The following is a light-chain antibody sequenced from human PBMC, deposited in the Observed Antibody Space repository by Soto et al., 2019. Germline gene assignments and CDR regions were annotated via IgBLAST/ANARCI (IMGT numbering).Light chain of an antibody. Sequence: EIVLTQSSGTLSLSPGERATLSCRASQSVSSSYLAWYQQKPGQAPRLLIYAASSRATGIPDRFSGSGSGTVFTLTISRLEPEDFAVYYCQQYGSSPPYTFGQGTKLEIK. V-gene: IGKV3-20*01. CDR1: QSVSSSY. J-gene: IGKJ2*01. CDR3: QQYGSSPPYT. CDR2: AAS.